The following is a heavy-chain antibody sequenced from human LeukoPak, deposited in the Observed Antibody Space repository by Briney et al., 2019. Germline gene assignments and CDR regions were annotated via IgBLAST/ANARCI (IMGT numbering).Heavy chain of an antibody. V-gene: IGHV4-34*01. D-gene: IGHD6-19*01. J-gene: IGHJ4*02. CDR3: AGSSGWPTDY. CDR1: GGSFSGYY. CDR2: INHSGST. Sequence: SETLSLTCAVYGGSFSGYYWSWIRQPPGKGLEWIGEINHSGSTNYNPSLKSRVTISVDTSKNQFSLKLSSVTAADTAVYCCAGSSGWPTDYWGQGTLVSVSS.